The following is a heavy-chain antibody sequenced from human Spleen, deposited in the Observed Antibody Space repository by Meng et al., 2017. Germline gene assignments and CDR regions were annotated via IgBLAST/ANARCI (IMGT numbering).Heavy chain of an antibody. D-gene: IGHD3-10*01. V-gene: IGHV4-34*01. CDR3: ARVITMVRGRFDY. CDR2: INHSGST. J-gene: IGHJ4*02. Sequence: QVQLHRWRAGLFKPSATLSLPCAVYGGSFSGYYWSWIRQPPGKGLEWIGEINHSGSTNYNPSLKSRVTISVDTSKNQFSLKLSSVTAADTAVYYCARVITMVRGRFDYWGQGTLVTVSS. CDR1: GGSFSGYY.